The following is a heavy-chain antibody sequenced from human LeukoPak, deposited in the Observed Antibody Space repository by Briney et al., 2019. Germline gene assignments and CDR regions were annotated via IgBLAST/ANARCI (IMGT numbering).Heavy chain of an antibody. D-gene: IGHD6-13*01. CDR2: ISSSSSYI. CDR3: ARVSHSSSWSLDY. V-gene: IGHV3-21*01. CDR1: GFTFSSYS. Sequence: GGSLRLSCAASGFTFSSYSMNWVRQAPGKGLEWVSSISSSSSYIYYADSVKGRFTISRDNAKNSLYLQTNSLRAEDTAMYYCARVSHSSSWSLDYWGQGTLVTVSS. J-gene: IGHJ4*02.